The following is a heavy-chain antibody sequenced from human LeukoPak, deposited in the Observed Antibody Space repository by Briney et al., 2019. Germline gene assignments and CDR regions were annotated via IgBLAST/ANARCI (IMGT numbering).Heavy chain of an antibody. CDR1: GFIFGDYA. Sequence: GGSLRLSCTASGFIFGDYAINWVRQAPGKGLEWLGFIRTKAAGGTTEYAASVKVRFTISRDDSKSIAYLQMDSLTADGTAMYFCLRGLPTYRAFDFWGHGTMVTVSP. CDR2: IRTKAAGGTT. V-gene: IGHV3-49*04. J-gene: IGHJ4*01. D-gene: IGHD1-26*01. CDR3: LRGLPTYRAFDF.